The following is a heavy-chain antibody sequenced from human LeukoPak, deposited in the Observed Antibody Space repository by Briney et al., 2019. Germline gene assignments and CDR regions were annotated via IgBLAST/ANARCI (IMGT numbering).Heavy chain of an antibody. D-gene: IGHD3-22*01. Sequence: GASVKVSCKASGGTFSSYAINWVRQAPGQGPEWMGGIIPVLDTPIYAQKFQGRVTITADESTSTAYMEMSSLRSEDTAVYFCARDKSDYYDSRGSIRAWDSWGQGTLVTVSS. CDR2: IIPVLDTP. CDR3: ARDKSDYYDSRGSIRAWDS. V-gene: IGHV1-69*13. J-gene: IGHJ4*02. CDR1: GGTFSSYA.